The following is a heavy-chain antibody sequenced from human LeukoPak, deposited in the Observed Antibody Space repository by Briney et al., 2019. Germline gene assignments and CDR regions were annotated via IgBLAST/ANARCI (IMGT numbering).Heavy chain of an antibody. CDR2: IWYDGSNK. CDR1: GFTFSSYG. CDR3: AREGYCSGGSCFLTPDY. D-gene: IGHD2-15*01. V-gene: IGHV3-33*01. Sequence: GALRLSCAASGFTFSSYGMHWVRQAPGKGLEWVAVIWYDGSNKYYADSVKGRLTISRDNSKNTLYLQMNSLRAEDTAVYYCAREGYCSGGSCFLTPDYWGQGTLVTVSS. J-gene: IGHJ4*02.